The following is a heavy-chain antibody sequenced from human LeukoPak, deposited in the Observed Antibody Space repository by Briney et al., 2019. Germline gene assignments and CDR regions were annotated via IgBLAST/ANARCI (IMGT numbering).Heavy chain of an antibody. V-gene: IGHV3-30*02. CDR2: IGYEGVHK. Sequence: GGSLRLSCAASGFTFNNFGMHWVRQAPGKGLEWVSFIGYEGVHKYFADSVKGRFTISKDNSKATLYLQMNSLRPEDTAVYYCAKDLHGGYSSDYWGQGTLVTVFS. CDR1: GFTFNNFG. CDR3: AKDLHGGYSSDY. J-gene: IGHJ4*02. D-gene: IGHD4-23*01.